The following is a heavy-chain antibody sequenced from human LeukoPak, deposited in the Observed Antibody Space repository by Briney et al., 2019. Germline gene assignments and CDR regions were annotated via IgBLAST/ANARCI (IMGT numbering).Heavy chain of an antibody. CDR2: IYYSGST. CDR1: GGSISSRSYY. D-gene: IGHD3-10*01. Sequence: SETLSLTCTVSGGSISSRSYYWGWIRQPPGKGLEWIGSIYYSGSTYYNPSLKSRVTISVDTSKNQFSLKLSSVTAADTAVYYCARGGRITMVRGVIGAFDIWGQGTMVTVSS. V-gene: IGHV4-39*07. J-gene: IGHJ3*02. CDR3: ARGGRITMVRGVIGAFDI.